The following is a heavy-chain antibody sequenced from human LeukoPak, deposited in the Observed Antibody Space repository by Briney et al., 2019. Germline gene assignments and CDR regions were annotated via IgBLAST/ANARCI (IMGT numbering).Heavy chain of an antibody. CDR3: ARDPLPNPHCTNGVCYIDY. J-gene: IGHJ4*02. CDR2: INPNSGGT. D-gene: IGHD2-8*01. Sequence: GASVKVSCKASGYTFTGYYMHWVRQAPGQGLEWMGWINPNSGGTNYAQKFQGRVTMTRDTSISTAYMELSRLRSDDTAVYHCARDPLPNPHCTNGVCYIDYWGQGTLVTVSS. CDR1: GYTFTGYY. V-gene: IGHV1-2*02.